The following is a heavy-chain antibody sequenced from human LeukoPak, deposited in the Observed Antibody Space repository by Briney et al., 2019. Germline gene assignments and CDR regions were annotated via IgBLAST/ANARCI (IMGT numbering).Heavy chain of an antibody. CDR1: GFIFSSYS. Sequence: GGSLRLSCAASGFIFSSYSMNWVRRAPGKGLEGVSGISWNSGSIGYADSVKGRFTISRDNAKNSLYLQTNSLRAEDMALYYCAKGAVAVPLDAFDIWGQGKMVTVSS. J-gene: IGHJ3*02. CDR2: ISWNSGSI. D-gene: IGHD6-19*01. V-gene: IGHV3-9*03. CDR3: AKGAVAVPLDAFDI.